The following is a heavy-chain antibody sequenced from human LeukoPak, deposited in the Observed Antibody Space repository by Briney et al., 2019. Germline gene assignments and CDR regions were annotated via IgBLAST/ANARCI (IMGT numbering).Heavy chain of an antibody. CDR3: ARASYYDSSGYYDY. V-gene: IGHV1-18*01. CDR2: ISAYNGNT. D-gene: IGHD3-22*01. Sequence: GASVKVSCKASGYTFTSYGISWVRQAPGQGLEWMGWISAYNGNTNYAQKLQGRVTMTTDTSTSTAYMELRSLRSDDTAVYYCARASYYDSSGYYDYWGQGTLVTVSS. CDR1: GYTFTSYG. J-gene: IGHJ4*02.